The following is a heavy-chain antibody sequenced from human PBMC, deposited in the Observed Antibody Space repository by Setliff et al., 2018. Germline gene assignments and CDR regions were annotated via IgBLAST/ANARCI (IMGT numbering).Heavy chain of an antibody. CDR1: GGTFTSYA. CDR2: IIPIFGTA. J-gene: IGHJ2*01. Sequence: SVKVSCKSSGGTFTSYALSWVRQAPGQGLEWMGGIIPIFGTANYAQKFQGRVTITTDESTSTAYMELSSLRSEDTAVYYCARGSQHDIVVVPAASWYFDLWGRGTLVTVSS. D-gene: IGHD2-2*01. CDR3: ARGSQHDIVVVPAASWYFDL. V-gene: IGHV1-69*05.